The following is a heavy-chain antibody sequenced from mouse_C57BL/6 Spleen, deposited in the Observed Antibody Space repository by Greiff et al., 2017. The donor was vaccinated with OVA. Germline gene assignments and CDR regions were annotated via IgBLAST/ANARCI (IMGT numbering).Heavy chain of an antibody. Sequence: VQLQESGPGLVAPSQSLSITCTVSGFSLTSYAISWVRQPPGKGLEWLGVIWTGGGTNYNSALISRLSISKDNSKSQVFLKRNSLQTDDTARYYCASHHDYDEGDAMDYWGQGTSVTVSS. CDR1: GFSLTSYA. V-gene: IGHV2-9-1*01. CDR3: ASHHDYDEGDAMDY. CDR2: IWTGGGT. J-gene: IGHJ4*01. D-gene: IGHD2-4*01.